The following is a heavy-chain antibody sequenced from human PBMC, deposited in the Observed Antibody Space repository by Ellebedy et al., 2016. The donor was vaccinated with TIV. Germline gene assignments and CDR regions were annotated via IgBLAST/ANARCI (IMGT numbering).Heavy chain of an antibody. Sequence: GGSLRLXXGASGFIFGNIAMTWVRQAPGKGLDWVSSISGRGDRTYYADSVKGRFTISRDNSKNTLYLQMDSLRAEDTAVYYCAKSGYCSGGRCYVGPSDYWGQGTLVNVSS. D-gene: IGHD2-15*01. CDR3: AKSGYCSGGRCYVGPSDY. V-gene: IGHV3-23*01. J-gene: IGHJ4*02. CDR1: GFIFGNIA. CDR2: ISGRGDRT.